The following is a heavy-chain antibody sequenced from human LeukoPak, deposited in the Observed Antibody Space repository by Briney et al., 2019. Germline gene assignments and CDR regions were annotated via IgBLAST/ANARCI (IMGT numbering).Heavy chain of an antibody. J-gene: IGHJ6*03. CDR3: ARVYGSGSYYNGYYYYYMDV. CDR1: GVSISSSNSY. CDR2: IYYSGNT. Sequence: TSETLSLTCTVSGVSISSSNSYWGWIRQPPGKGLEWIGSIYYSGNTYYNASLKSQVSISIDTSKNQFSLRLTSVTAADTAVYYCARVYGSGSYYNGYYYYYMDVWGKGTTVTISS. V-gene: IGHV4-39*01. D-gene: IGHD3-10*01.